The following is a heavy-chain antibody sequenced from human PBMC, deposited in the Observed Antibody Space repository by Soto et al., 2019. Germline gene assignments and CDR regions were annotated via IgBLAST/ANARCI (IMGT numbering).Heavy chain of an antibody. CDR3: AKGSWENSYYYDSSGSHY. D-gene: IGHD3-22*01. V-gene: IGHV3-23*01. CDR1: GFTFSSYA. Sequence: GGSLRRSCAASGFTFSSYAMSWVRQAPGKGLEWVSAISGSGGSTYYADSVKGRFTISRDNSKNTLYLQMNSLRAEDTAVYYCAKGSWENSYYYDSSGSHYWGQGTLAPVSP. CDR2: ISGSGGST. J-gene: IGHJ4*02.